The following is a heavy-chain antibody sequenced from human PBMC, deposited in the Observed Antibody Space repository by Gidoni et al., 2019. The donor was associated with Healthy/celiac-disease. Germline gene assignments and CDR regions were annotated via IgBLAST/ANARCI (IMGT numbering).Heavy chain of an antibody. Sequence: QVQLVQSVAEVKKPGASVQVSFKASGYPFTSYYMHWVRQAPGQGLEWMGIINPSGGSTSYAQKFQGRVTMTRDTSTSTVYMELSSLRSEDTAVYYCARIRGVMKDYYGMDVWGQGTTVTVSS. V-gene: IGHV1-46*01. J-gene: IGHJ6*02. CDR1: GYPFTSYY. CDR2: INPSGGST. CDR3: ARIRGVMKDYYGMDV. D-gene: IGHD3-10*01.